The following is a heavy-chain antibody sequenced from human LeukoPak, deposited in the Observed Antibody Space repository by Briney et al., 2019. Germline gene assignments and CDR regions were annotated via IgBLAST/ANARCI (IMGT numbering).Heavy chain of an antibody. D-gene: IGHD3-16*02. J-gene: IGHJ4*02. CDR3: ARRGDYVWGSYRPRTYYFDY. Sequence: SETLSLTCAVYGGSFSGYYWSWIRQPPGKGLEWIGEINHSGSTNYNPSLKSRVTISVDTSKNQFSLKLSSVTAADTAVYYCARRGDYVWGSYRPRTYYFDYWGQGTLVTVSS. CDR1: GGSFSGYY. V-gene: IGHV4-34*01. CDR2: INHSGST.